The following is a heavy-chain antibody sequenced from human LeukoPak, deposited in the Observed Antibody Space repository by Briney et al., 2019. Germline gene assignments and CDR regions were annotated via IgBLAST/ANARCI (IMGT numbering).Heavy chain of an antibody. Sequence: NPGGSLRLSCAASGFTFSSYSMNWGRQAPGMGLEWVSSISSSSSYIYYADSVKGRFTISRDNAKNSLYLQMNSLRAEDTAVYYCARDPYSGLFDYWGQGSLVTVSS. CDR1: GFTFSSYS. V-gene: IGHV3-21*01. J-gene: IGHJ4*02. CDR2: ISSSSSYI. CDR3: ARDPYSGLFDY. D-gene: IGHD4-11*01.